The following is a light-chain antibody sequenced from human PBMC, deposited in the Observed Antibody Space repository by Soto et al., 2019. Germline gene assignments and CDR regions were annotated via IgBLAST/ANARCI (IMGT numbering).Light chain of an antibody. V-gene: IGLV2-8*01. Sequence: QSVLTQPPSASGSPGQSVTISCTGTSSDVGAYDYVSWYQQHPGTAPKLMIYEINKRPSGVPARFSGSKSGNTASLTVSGLKAEDEADYYCSSFAGSNSWPYVFGTGTKVTVL. CDR2: EIN. CDR3: SSFAGSNSWPYV. CDR1: SSDVGAYDY. J-gene: IGLJ1*01.